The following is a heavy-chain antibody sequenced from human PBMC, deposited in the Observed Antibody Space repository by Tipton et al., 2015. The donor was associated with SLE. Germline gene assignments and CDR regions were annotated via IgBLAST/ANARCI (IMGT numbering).Heavy chain of an antibody. CDR2: INHSGST. Sequence: TLSLTCAVSGYSISSGYYWSWIRQPPGKGLEWIGEINHSGSTNYNPSLKSRVTISVDTSKNQFSLKLSSVTAADTAVYYCARLAIRSRFDPWGQGTLVTVSS. D-gene: IGHD5-12*01. V-gene: IGHV4-34*01. J-gene: IGHJ5*02. CDR3: ARLAIRSRFDP. CDR1: GYSISSGYY.